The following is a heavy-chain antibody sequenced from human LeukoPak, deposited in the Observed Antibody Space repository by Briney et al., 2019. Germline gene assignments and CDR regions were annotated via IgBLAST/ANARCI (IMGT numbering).Heavy chain of an antibody. V-gene: IGHV1-2*04. CDR3: ARDLKPGVPAPKYGMDV. Sequence: ASVKVSCKASGYTFTGYYMHWVRQAPGQGLEWMGWINPNSGGTNYAQKFQGWVTMTRDMSISTAYMELSRLRSDDTAVYYCARDLKPGVPAPKYGMDVWGQGTTVTVSS. J-gene: IGHJ6*02. CDR2: INPNSGGT. CDR1: GYTFTGYY. D-gene: IGHD3-10*01.